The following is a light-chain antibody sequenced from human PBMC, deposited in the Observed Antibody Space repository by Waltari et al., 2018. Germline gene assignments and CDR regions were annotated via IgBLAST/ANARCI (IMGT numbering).Light chain of an antibody. CDR2: NVF. Sequence: DIQMTQYPSPLSASLGDRGTLTCRASQVISTYLNWYQHKPGKAPKLLISNVFTLQSGVPSRFSGSGSGMNFTLTISSLQSEDFAIYYCQQSYNIVRTFGQGTKVEVK. V-gene: IGKV1-39*01. CDR3: QQSYNIVRT. CDR1: QVISTY. J-gene: IGKJ1*01.